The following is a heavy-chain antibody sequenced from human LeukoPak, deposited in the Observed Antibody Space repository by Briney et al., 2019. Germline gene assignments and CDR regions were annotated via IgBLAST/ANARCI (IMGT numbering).Heavy chain of an antibody. V-gene: IGHV1-69*06. CDR3: ARVLPLLYYYDSSGYYGLEFDY. J-gene: IGHJ4*02. CDR1: GGTFSSYA. CDR2: IIPMFGTA. Sequence: GASVKVSCKASGGTFSSYAISWVRQAPGQGLEWMGGIIPMFGTANYAQKFQGRATITADKSTSTAYMELSSLRSEDTAVYYCARVLPLLYYYDSSGYYGLEFDYWGQGTLVTVSS. D-gene: IGHD3-22*01.